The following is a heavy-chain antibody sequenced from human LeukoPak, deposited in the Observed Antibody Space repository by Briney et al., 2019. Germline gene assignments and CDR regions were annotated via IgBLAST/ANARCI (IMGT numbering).Heavy chain of an antibody. CDR2: ISSRSSYK. J-gene: IGHJ4*02. Sequence: GGSLRLSCAAYRFTFSSYSMNWIRQAPGKGLEWVSAISSRSSYKYYADSVKGRFTVSRDNAKNSLYLEMNSLRVDDTAVYYCAREGTMISSFDYWGQGTLVTVSS. D-gene: IGHD3-22*01. CDR1: RFTFSSYS. V-gene: IGHV3-21*06. CDR3: AREGTMISSFDY.